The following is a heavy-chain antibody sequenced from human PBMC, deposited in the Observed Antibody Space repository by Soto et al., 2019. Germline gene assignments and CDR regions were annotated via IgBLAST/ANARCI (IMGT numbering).Heavy chain of an antibody. Sequence: QVQLVQSGAEVKKPGSSVKVSCKASGGTFSSYAISWVRQAPGQGLEWMGGIIPIFGTANYEQKFQGRVTITAHEATSTAYMELISRRSEDTDVYYFARGGGSSWLVLDVLGQGTKVTVS. V-gene: IGHV1-69*01. CDR3: ARGGGSSWLVLDV. CDR2: IIPIFGTA. J-gene: IGHJ6*02. D-gene: IGHD1-26*01. CDR1: GGTFSSYA.